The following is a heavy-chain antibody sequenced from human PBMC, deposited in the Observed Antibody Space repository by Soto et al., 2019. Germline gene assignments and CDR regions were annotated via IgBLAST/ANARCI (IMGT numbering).Heavy chain of an antibody. D-gene: IGHD2-21*02. Sequence: GGSLRLSCAASGFTFSSYAMSWVRQAPGKGLEWVSAISGSGGSTYYADSVKGRFTISRDNSKNTLYLQMNSLRAEDTAVYYCAKAQYFIVVVTGGAFDIWGQGTMVTVSS. J-gene: IGHJ3*02. CDR2: ISGSGGST. CDR1: GFTFSSYA. V-gene: IGHV3-23*01. CDR3: AKAQYFIVVVTGGAFDI.